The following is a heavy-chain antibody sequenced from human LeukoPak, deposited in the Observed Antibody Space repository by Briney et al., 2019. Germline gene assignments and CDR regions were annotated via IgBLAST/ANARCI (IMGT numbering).Heavy chain of an antibody. CDR2: ISPDGDSA. CDR3: VSLDGVYYYHMDV. Sequence: GRSLRLSCAASGFTFNRYWMHWVRQAPGKGLVWVSRISPDGDSATYADSVKGRFTISRDNAKNTLYLQMNSLRAEDSAVYYCVSLDGVYYYHMDVWGQGTTVIVSS. V-gene: IGHV3-74*03. J-gene: IGHJ6*02. CDR1: GFTFNRYW. D-gene: IGHD3/OR15-3a*01.